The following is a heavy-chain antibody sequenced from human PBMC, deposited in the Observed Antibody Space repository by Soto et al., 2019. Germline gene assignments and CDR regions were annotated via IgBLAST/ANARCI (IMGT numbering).Heavy chain of an antibody. CDR2: ISYDGSNK. Sequence: QVQLVESGGGVVQPGRSLRLSCAASGFTFSSYAMHWVRQAPGKGLEWVAVISYDGSNKYYADSVKGRFTISRDNSKNTLYLHMNGLRAEDTAVYYCARDGGDYVWWYVDLWGRGTLVTVSS. D-gene: IGHD3-16*01. V-gene: IGHV3-30-3*01. J-gene: IGHJ2*01. CDR1: GFTFSSYA. CDR3: ARDGGDYVWWYVDL.